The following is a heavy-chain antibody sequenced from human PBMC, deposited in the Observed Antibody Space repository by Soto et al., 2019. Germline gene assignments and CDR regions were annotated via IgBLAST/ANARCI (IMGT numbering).Heavy chain of an antibody. CDR1: GFDFGSFG. CDR3: SADLPHTAIGWPV. CDR2: IVVASGRT. Sequence: ASVKVSCKASGFDFGSFGIQFLRQTRGRGLEWIGWIVVASGRTNYARQFQGRVAFSRDMSSTTAYMDLYDLKSDDTAVYFCSADLPHTAIGWPVWGQGTTVTVSS. J-gene: IGHJ6*02. V-gene: IGHV1-58*02.